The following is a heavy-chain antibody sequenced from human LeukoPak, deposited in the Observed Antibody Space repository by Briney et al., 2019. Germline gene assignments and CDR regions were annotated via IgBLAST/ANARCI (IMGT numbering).Heavy chain of an antibody. CDR2: IIPIFGTA. CDR1: GGTFSSYA. V-gene: IGHV1-69*05. D-gene: IGHD1-26*01. Sequence: EASVKVSCKASGGTFSSYAISWVRQAPGQGLEWMGGIIPIFGTANYAQKFQGRVTITTDESTSTAYMELSSLRSEDTAVYYCARSQWELQPPDYWGQGTLVTVSS. CDR3: ARSQWELQPPDY. J-gene: IGHJ4*02.